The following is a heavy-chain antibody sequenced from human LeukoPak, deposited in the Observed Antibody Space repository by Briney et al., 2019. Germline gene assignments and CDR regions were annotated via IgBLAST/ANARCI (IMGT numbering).Heavy chain of an antibody. D-gene: IGHD6-6*01. V-gene: IGHV4-61*02. Sequence: PSETLSLTCTVSGGSISSGSYYWSWIRQPAGKGLEWIGRIYTSGSTNYNPSLKSRVTISVDTSENQFSLKLRSVTAADTAVYYCASEAARPLLVFQHWGQGTLVTVSS. CDR2: IYTSGST. J-gene: IGHJ1*01. CDR3: ASEAARPLLVFQH. CDR1: GGSISSGSYY.